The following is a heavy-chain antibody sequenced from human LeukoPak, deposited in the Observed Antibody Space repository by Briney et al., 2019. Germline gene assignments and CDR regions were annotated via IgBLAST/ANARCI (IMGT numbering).Heavy chain of an antibody. Sequence: GMSLRLSCAVSGFDLSNYGMRWVRQAPGKGLEWVTVIWYDGSNRYYADSVKGRITISRDTSENTVSLQINNVKVDDTAIYYCARGTGAKRYYFDLWGQGILVTVSS. J-gene: IGHJ4*02. CDR2: IWYDGSNR. CDR3: ARGTGAKRYYFDL. V-gene: IGHV3-33*01. CDR1: GFDLSNYG.